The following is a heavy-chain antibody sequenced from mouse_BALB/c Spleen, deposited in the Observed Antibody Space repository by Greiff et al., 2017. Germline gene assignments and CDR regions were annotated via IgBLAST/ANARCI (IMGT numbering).Heavy chain of an antibody. J-gene: IGHJ4*01. CDR2: ISSGGSYT. D-gene: IGHD2-2*01. CDR3: ARQSGYAYAMDD. V-gene: IGHV5-9-3*01. Sequence: EVKLVESGGGLVKPGGSLKLSCAASGFTFSSYAMSWVRQTPEKRLEWVATISSGGSYTYYPDSVKGRFTISRDNAKNTLYLQMSSLRSEDTAMYYCARQSGYAYAMDDWGQGTSVTVAS. CDR1: GFTFSSYA.